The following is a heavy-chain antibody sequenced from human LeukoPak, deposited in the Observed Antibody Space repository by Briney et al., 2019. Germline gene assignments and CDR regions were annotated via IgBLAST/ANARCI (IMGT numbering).Heavy chain of an antibody. J-gene: IGHJ6*03. CDR2: MNPNSGNT. Sequence: ASVKVSCKASGYAFTSYGISWVRQATGQGLEWMGWMNPNSGNTGYAQKFQGRVTMTRNTSISTAYMELSSLRSEDTAVYYCARGRRVTIFTYYYYMDVWGKGTTVTVSS. CDR3: ARGRRVTIFTYYYYMDV. D-gene: IGHD3-3*01. CDR1: GYAFTSYG. V-gene: IGHV1-8*02.